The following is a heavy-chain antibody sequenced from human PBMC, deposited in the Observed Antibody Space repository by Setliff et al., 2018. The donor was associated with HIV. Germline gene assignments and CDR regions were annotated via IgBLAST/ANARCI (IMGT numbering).Heavy chain of an antibody. J-gene: IGHJ4*02. V-gene: IGHV3-72*01. CDR2: TRNKANGYIT. CDR1: GFTVSSNY. Sequence: GGSLRLSCAASGFTVSSNYMSWVRQAPGKGLEWVGRTRNKANGYITEYGASVQGRFTISRDNSKDSLSLQMNNLKAEDTAVYYCVRAAAGLDIWSQGSRVTVSS. CDR3: VRAAAGLDI.